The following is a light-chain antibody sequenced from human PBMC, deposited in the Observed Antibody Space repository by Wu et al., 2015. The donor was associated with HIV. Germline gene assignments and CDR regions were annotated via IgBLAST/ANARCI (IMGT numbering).Light chain of an antibody. Sequence: DIQMTQSPSSVSASVGDRVTITCRASQGIDSWLTWYQQIPGKAPKVLIYAASNLQSGVPSRFSGSGSGTDFTLTISSLQPEDSATYYCQQANWFPRTFGQGTKVEIK. V-gene: IGKV1D-12*01. CDR1: QGIDSW. CDR3: QQANWFPRT. CDR2: AAS. J-gene: IGKJ1*01.